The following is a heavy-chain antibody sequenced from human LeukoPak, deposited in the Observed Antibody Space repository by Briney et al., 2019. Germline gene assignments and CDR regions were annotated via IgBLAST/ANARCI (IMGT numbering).Heavy chain of an antibody. J-gene: IGHJ6*03. CDR1: GGSISNYQ. CDR2: ITHSGSS. V-gene: IGHV4-34*01. CDR3: ARGKWLGSYYYMDV. Sequence: SETLSLTCTVSGGSISNYQRSWIRQPPGKGLEWIGEITHSGSSSNSPSLKSRVTMAVDTSRNQFSLRLSFVTAADTAVYYCARGKWLGSYYYMDVWGKGTTVTVSS. D-gene: IGHD5-12*01.